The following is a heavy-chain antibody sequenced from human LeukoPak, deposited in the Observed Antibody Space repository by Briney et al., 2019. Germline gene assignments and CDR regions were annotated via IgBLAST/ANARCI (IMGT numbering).Heavy chain of an antibody. CDR2: IEQDGSER. CDR1: GFTFSGYG. V-gene: IGHV3-7*03. CDR3: ARGGTRGYSPVDY. Sequence: GGSLRLSCTASGFTFSGYGMHWVRQAPGKGLEWVANIEQDGSERNYVDSVKGRSTISRDNAKNSLFLQMNSLRVEDTAVYYCARGGTRGYSPVDYWGQGILVTVSS. J-gene: IGHJ4*02. D-gene: IGHD5-18*01.